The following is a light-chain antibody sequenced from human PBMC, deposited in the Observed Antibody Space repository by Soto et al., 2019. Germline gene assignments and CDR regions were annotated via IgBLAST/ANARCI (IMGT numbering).Light chain of an antibody. CDR2: GAS. Sequence: EIVMTQSPATLSVSPGERATHTCRASQSVSSNLAWYQQKRGQAPRLLIYGASTRATGIPARFSGSGSGTEFTLTISSLQSEDFAVYYCQQYNNWPPYTFGQGTKLEIK. CDR1: QSVSSN. V-gene: IGKV3-15*01. J-gene: IGKJ2*01. CDR3: QQYNNWPPYT.